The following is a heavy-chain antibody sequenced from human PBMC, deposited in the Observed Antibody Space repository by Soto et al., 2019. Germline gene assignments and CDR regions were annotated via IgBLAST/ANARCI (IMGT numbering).Heavy chain of an antibody. CDR2: ISAYNGNT. V-gene: IGHV1-18*01. CDR1: VYGYSREG. Sequence: KLDGKAVVYGYSREGIGCCRKIRGQGLEWMGWISAYNGNTNYAQKLQGRVTMTTDTSTTTAYMELRSLRSDDTAVYFCARVWFGELRSGFDLWGQGILVTVTS. CDR3: ARVWFGELRSGFDL. D-gene: IGHD3-10*01. J-gene: IGHJ5*02.